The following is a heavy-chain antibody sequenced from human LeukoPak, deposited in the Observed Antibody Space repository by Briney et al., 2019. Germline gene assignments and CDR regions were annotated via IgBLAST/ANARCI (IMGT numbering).Heavy chain of an antibody. J-gene: IGHJ4*02. CDR2: FSAGGNRT. CDR1: GFTFRDFA. CDR3: AKVLSKIYIYGPFDY. V-gene: IGHV3-23*01. D-gene: IGHD3-10*01. Sequence: GGSLRLSCAASGFTFRDFAMTWVRQALGKGPEWVSNFSAGGNRTYYADSVKGRFIITRDNSKNTLYLQMNSLRAEDTAIYYCAKVLSKIYIYGPFDYWGQGSLVTVSS.